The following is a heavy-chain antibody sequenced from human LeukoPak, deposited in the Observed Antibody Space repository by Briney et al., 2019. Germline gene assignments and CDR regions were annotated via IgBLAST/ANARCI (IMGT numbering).Heavy chain of an antibody. V-gene: IGHV3-23*01. Sequence: GGSLRLSCAASGFTFSTYAMTWVRQAPGKGLEWVSSITSGGSTYYADSVKGRFTISRDYSKNKLYLQMNSLRAEDTAVYFCAKDFQDWGQGTLVTVSS. CDR2: ITSGGST. J-gene: IGHJ4*02. CDR1: GFTFSTYA. CDR3: AKDFQD.